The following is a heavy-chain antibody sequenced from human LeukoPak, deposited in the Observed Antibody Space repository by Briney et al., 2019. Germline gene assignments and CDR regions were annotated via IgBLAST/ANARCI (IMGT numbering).Heavy chain of an antibody. CDR2: ISYDGSNK. CDR1: GFTFSSYG. CDR3: AKGLVVVVAAFFDY. D-gene: IGHD2-15*01. Sequence: PGGSLRLSCAASGFTFSSYGMHWVSQAPGKGMEWVAVISYDGSNKYYADSVKGRFTISRDNSKNTLYLQMNSLRAEDTAVYYCAKGLVVVVAAFFDYWGQGTLVTVSS. J-gene: IGHJ4*02. V-gene: IGHV3-30*18.